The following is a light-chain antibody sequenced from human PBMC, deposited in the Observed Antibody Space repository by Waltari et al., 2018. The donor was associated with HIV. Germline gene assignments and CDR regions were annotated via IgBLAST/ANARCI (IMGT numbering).Light chain of an antibody. CDR1: SSDVGYYNY. J-gene: IGLJ3*02. Sequence: QSSLTQPRSVSGSPGQSVTISCSGTSSDVGYYNYVSWYQQHPGKAPNVMIYYVSNRPSGAPDRFSGSKSGKTASLTISGLQAEDEADYYCCSYAGMYTWVFGGGTKLTVL. V-gene: IGLV2-11*01. CDR3: CSYAGMYTWV. CDR2: YVS.